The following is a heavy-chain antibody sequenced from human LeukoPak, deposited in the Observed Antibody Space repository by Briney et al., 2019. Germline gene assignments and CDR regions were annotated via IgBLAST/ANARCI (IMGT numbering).Heavy chain of an antibody. CDR3: AKDGIVVVPAATYFDY. D-gene: IGHD2-2*01. CDR1: GFTFSSYS. J-gene: IGHJ4*02. V-gene: IGHV3-30*02. Sequence: GGSLRLSCAASGFTFSSYSMNWVRQAPGKGLEWVAFIRYDGSNKYYADSVKGRFTISRDNSKNTLYLQMNSLRAEDTAVYYCAKDGIVVVPAATYFDYWGQGTLVTVSS. CDR2: IRYDGSNK.